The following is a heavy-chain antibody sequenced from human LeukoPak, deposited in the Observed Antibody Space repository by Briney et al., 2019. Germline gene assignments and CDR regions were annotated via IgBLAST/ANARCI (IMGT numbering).Heavy chain of an antibody. V-gene: IGHV3-49*04. D-gene: IGHD3-10*01. CDR3: TRDIKDFFGSGLGYFDY. CDR2: VRSDTYGGAA. CDR1: GFTFGDYG. Sequence: PGGSLRLSYTTSGFTFGDYGMSWVRQAPGKGLEWVSFVRSDTYGGAAEYGASARGRFTTSRDDSKSTVYLQLNSVDTEDTAVYYCTRDIKDFFGSGLGYFDYWGQGALVTVSS. J-gene: IGHJ4*02.